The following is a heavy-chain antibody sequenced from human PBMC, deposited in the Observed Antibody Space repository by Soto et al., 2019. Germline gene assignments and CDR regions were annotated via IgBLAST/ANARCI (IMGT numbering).Heavy chain of an antibody. D-gene: IGHD6-13*01. Sequence: QVQLVQSGAEVKKPGASVKVSCKASGYTFTSYDINWVRQATGQGLEWMGWMNPNSGNTGYAQKFRGRVTMTRNTSISTAYMELSSLRSEDTAVYYCARRGYSSSWYYYYYYGMDVWGQGTTVTVS. CDR2: MNPNSGNT. V-gene: IGHV1-8*01. CDR3: ARRGYSSSWYYYYYYGMDV. CDR1: GYTFTSYD. J-gene: IGHJ6*02.